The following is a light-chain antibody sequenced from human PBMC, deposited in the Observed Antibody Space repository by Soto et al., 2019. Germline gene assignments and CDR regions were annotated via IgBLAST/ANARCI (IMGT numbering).Light chain of an antibody. V-gene: IGKV3-15*01. CDR2: GAS. CDR1: QSVSRY. Sequence: EIVLTQSPGTVSLSPGERATLSCRASQSVSRYLAWYQQRPGQAPRLLIYGASTRATGVPARFSGSGSGTEFTLTISSLQPEDFATYYCLQHNSYPLTFGGGTKVDI. CDR3: LQHNSYPLT. J-gene: IGKJ4*01.